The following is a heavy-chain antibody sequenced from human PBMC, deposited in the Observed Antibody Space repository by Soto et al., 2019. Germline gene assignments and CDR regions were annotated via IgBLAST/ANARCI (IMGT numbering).Heavy chain of an antibody. V-gene: IGHV3-33*01. CDR2: IWYDGSNK. CDR3: ARDWSAYDSSGYGDAFDI. Sequence: QVQLVESGGGVVQPGRSLRLSCAASGFTFSSYGMHWVRQAPGKGLEWVAVIWYDGSNKYYADSVKGRFTISRDNSKNTLYLQMNSLRAEDTAVYYCARDWSAYDSSGYGDAFDIWGQGTMVTVSS. J-gene: IGHJ3*02. D-gene: IGHD3-22*01. CDR1: GFTFSSYG.